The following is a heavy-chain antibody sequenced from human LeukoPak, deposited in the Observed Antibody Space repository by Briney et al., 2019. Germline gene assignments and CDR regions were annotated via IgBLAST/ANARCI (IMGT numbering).Heavy chain of an antibody. J-gene: IGHJ4*02. CDR2: INPNSGGT. CDR1: GYIFTGYY. Sequence: ASVKVSCKASGYIFTGYYMHWVRQAPGQGLEWMGWINPNSGGTNYAQKFQGRVTMTRDTSISTAYMELSRLRSDDTAVYYCARELGYCSGGSCYSGYFDYWGQGTLVTVSS. V-gene: IGHV1-2*02. D-gene: IGHD2-15*01. CDR3: ARELGYCSGGSCYSGYFDY.